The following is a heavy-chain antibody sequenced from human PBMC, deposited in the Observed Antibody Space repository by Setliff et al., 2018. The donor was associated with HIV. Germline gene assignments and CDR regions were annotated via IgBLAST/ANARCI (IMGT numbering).Heavy chain of an antibody. CDR2: IDWDDDK. CDR1: GFSLSTSGMR. D-gene: IGHD3-3*01. J-gene: IGHJ4*02. V-gene: IGHV2-70*04. Sequence: SGPTLVNPPQTLTLTCTFSGFSLSTSGMRVSWIRQPPGKALEWLARIDWDDDKYYSTSLKTRLTISKDTSRNQVVLTMANMDPVDTATYFCARDYTGFDYWGQGTLVTVSS. CDR3: ARDYTGFDY.